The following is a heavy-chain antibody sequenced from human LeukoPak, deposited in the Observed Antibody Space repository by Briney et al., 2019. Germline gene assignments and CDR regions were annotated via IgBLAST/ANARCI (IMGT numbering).Heavy chain of an antibody. J-gene: IGHJ5*02. CDR1: GGSISSSSYY. CDR3: ALRRSDDYDSSGYQVFDP. V-gene: IGHV4-39*01. Sequence: PSETLSLTCTVSGGSISSSSYYWGWIRQPPGKGLEWIGSIYYSGSTYYNPSLKSRVTISVDTSKNQFSLKLSSVTAADTAVYYCALRRSDDYDSSGYQVFDPWGQGTLVTVSS. D-gene: IGHD3-22*01. CDR2: IYYSGST.